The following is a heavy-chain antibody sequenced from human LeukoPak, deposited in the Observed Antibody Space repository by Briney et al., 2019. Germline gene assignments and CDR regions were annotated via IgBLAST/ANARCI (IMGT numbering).Heavy chain of an antibody. CDR3: AREGFGVAPQDAFDI. D-gene: IGHD3-3*01. CDR2: ISSSSSYI. V-gene: IGHV3-21*01. Sequence: GGSLRLSCAASGFTFSSYSMNWVRQAPGKGLEWVSSISSSSSYIYYADSVKGRFTISRDNAKNSLYLQMNSLRAEDTAVYYCAREGFGVAPQDAFDIWGQGTMVTVSS. J-gene: IGHJ3*02. CDR1: GFTFSSYS.